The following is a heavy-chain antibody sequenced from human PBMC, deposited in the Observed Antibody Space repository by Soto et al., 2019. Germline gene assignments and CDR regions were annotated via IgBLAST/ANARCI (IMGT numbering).Heavy chain of an antibody. CDR1: GFTFSSYS. D-gene: IGHD3-3*01. CDR3: ARFDDLEWLQTFDY. J-gene: IGHJ4*02. CDR2: ISSSSSTI. Sequence: GGSLRLSCAASGFTFSSYSMNWVRQAPGKGLEWVSYISSSSSTIYYADSVKGRFTISRDNAKNSLYLQMNSRRAEDTAVYYCARFDDLEWLQTFDYWGQGTLVTVSS. V-gene: IGHV3-48*01.